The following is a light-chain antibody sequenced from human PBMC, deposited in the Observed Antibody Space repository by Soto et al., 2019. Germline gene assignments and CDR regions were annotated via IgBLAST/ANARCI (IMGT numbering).Light chain of an antibody. CDR2: DAS. V-gene: IGKV3-11*01. J-gene: IGKJ3*01. CDR1: QSISNY. Sequence: EVVLTQSPATLSLSPGERATLSCRASQSISNYLAWYQQKPGQPPRLLIYDASNRSTGIPARFSGSVSGTDFTLTISILEPEDYAFYYCQQRPNWFTFGPGTKVDLK. CDR3: QQRPNWFT.